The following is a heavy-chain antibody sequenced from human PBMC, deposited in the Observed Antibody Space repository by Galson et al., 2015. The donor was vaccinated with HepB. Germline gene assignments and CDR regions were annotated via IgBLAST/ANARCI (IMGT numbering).Heavy chain of an antibody. Sequence: SVKVSCTASGYTFTSNGISWVRQTPGQGLEWLGWISTYGGNTNYAQKFQGRITLTRDTSTSIAYVELRSLRSDDTAVYYCARYRDYRFDYWGQGTLVIVSS. CDR3: ARYRDYRFDY. D-gene: IGHD4/OR15-4a*01. V-gene: IGHV1-18*04. CDR1: GYTFTSNG. CDR2: ISTYGGNT. J-gene: IGHJ4*02.